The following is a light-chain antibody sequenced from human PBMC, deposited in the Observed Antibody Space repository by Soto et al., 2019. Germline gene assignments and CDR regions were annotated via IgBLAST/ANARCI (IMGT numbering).Light chain of an antibody. CDR1: QSISSDY. Sequence: EVVLTQSPDTLSLSPGERATLSCRASQSISSDYLVWYQQKPGQAPRLLIYGASSRATGITDRCSSSGSGTDFTLPINRLEHEDFAVYYCQHYDNYPPSVTFGPGTKVDIK. V-gene: IGKV3-20*01. J-gene: IGKJ3*01. CDR2: GAS. CDR3: QHYDNYPPSVT.